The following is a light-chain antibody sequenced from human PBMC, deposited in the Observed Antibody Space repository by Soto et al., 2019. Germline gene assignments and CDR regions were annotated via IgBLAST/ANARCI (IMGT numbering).Light chain of an antibody. CDR1: SSDVGCYNS. CDR3: CSYAGTYTWV. V-gene: IGLV2-11*01. Sequence: QSVLTQPRSVSGSPGQSVTISCTGTSSDVGCYNSVSWYQQYPGKAPKRMIYDVSKRPSGVPDRFSGSKSGHAASLTISGLQAEDEADYYCCSYAGTYTWVFGGGTKLTVL. CDR2: DVS. J-gene: IGLJ3*02.